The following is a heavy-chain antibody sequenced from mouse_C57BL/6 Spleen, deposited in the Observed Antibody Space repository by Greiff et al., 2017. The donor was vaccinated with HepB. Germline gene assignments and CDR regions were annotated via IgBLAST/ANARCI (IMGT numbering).Heavy chain of an antibody. J-gene: IGHJ3*01. CDR3: ARGGHSSWFAY. V-gene: IGHV3-6*01. Sequence: EVQLVESGPGLVKPSQSLSLTCSVTGYSITSGYYWNWIRQFPGNKLEWMGYISYDGSNNYNPSLKNRISITRDTSKNQFFLKLNSVTTEDTATYYCARGGHSSWFAYWGQGTLVTVSA. D-gene: IGHD2-12*01. CDR2: ISYDGSN. CDR1: GYSITSGYY.